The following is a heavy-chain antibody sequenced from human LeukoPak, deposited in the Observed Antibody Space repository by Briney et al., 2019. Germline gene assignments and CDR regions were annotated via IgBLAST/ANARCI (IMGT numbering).Heavy chain of an antibody. V-gene: IGHV3-23*01. Sequence: PGGSLRLSCAASGFTSSSYAMSWVRQAPGKGLEWVSTISGSGGSTYYADSVKGRFTIPRDNSKNTLYLQMNSLRAEDTAVYYCAKDRVTMTVVEGYFDYWGQGTLVTVSS. CDR2: ISGSGGST. CDR1: GFTSSSYA. D-gene: IGHD3-22*01. J-gene: IGHJ4*02. CDR3: AKDRVTMTVVEGYFDY.